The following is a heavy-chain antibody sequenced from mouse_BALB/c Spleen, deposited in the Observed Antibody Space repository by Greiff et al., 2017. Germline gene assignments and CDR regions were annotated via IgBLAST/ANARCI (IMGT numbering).Heavy chain of an antibody. Sequence: DVKLVESGGGLVQPGGSRKLSCAASGFTFSSFGMHWVRQAPEKGLEWVAYISSGSSTIYYADTVKGRFTISRDNPKKTLFLQMTSLRSEDTAMYYCARGDLGYWGQGTTLTVSS. J-gene: IGHJ2*01. CDR1: GFTFSSFG. CDR2: ISSGSSTI. CDR3: ARGDLGY. V-gene: IGHV5-17*02.